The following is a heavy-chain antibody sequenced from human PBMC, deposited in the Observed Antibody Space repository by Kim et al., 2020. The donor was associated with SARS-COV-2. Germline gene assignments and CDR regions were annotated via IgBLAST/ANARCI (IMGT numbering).Heavy chain of an antibody. Sequence: SVKVSCKVFGETFSSYNINWVRQAPGQGLEWMGRIIPMVGIPDYAQQFPGRVTITAARSTSTAYMDVSSLTSEDTAVYYCARPAGGFGDRLGYWGLGTL. CDR3: ARPAGGFGDRLGY. D-gene: IGHD3-10*01. CDR2: IIPMVGIP. CDR1: GETFSSYN. V-gene: IGHV1-69*02. J-gene: IGHJ4*02.